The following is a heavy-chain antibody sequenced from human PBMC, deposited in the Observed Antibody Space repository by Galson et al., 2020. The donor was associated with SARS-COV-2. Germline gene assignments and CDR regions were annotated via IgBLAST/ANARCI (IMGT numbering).Heavy chain of an antibody. CDR3: ARDRPSSSWHPDAFDI. V-gene: IGHV4-31*03. CDR1: GGSISSGGYY. J-gene: IGHJ3*02. CDR2: IYYSGST. D-gene: IGHD6-13*01. Sequence: SETLSLTCTVSGGSISSGGYYWSWIRQHPGKGLEWIGYIYYSGSTYYNPSLKSRVTISVDTSKNQFSLKLSSVTAADTAVYYCARDRPSSSWHPDAFDIWGQGTMVTVSS.